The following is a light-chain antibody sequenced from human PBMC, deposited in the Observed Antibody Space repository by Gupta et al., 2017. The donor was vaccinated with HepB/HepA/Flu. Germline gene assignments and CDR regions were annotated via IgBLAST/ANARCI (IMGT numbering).Light chain of an antibody. Sequence: EIVLTQSPGTLSLSPGERGTLFCRVSQSVDTSLVWYQQKPGQAPRLLIYGASNRATGIPDRFSGSGSGTDFTLTIIRLEAEDVAVYYCQQYGGAPRTFGQGTKVEMK. CDR2: GAS. J-gene: IGKJ1*01. CDR3: QQYGGAPRT. CDR1: QSVDTS. V-gene: IGKV3-20*01.